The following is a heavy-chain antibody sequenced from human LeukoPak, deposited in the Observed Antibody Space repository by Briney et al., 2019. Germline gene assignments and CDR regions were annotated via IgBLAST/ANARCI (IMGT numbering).Heavy chain of an antibody. CDR1: GGSISSCSYC. CDR3: AREVVLRYFVWLRHDYYYYYMDV. CDR2: IGASGST. Sequence: SETLSLTCTVSGGSISSCSYCWSWIRQPAGKGLEWIGRIGASGSTNYNPSLKSRVTISVDTSKNQFPLKLSSVTAAATAVYYCAREVVLRYFVWLRHDYYYYYMDVWGKGTTVTLPS. J-gene: IGHJ6*03. V-gene: IGHV4-61*02. D-gene: IGHD3-9*01.